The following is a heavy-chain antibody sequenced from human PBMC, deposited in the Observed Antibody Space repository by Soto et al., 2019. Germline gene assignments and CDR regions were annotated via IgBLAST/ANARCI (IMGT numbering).Heavy chain of an antibody. Sequence: GGSLRLSCAASGFTFSIYGMHWVRQAPGKGLEWVAVISYDGSNKYYVDSVKGRFTISRDNSKNTLYLQMNSLRAEDTAVYYCAKDSYSNYGYSDFWGQGTLVTVSS. D-gene: IGHD4-4*01. CDR2: ISYDGSNK. CDR3: AKDSYSNYGYSDF. V-gene: IGHV3-30*18. J-gene: IGHJ4*02. CDR1: GFTFSIYG.